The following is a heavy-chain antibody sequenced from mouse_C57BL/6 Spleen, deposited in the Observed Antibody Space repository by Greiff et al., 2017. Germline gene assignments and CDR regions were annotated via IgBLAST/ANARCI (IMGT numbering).Heavy chain of an antibody. CDR2: SYPGDGDI. D-gene: IGHD6-1*01. V-gene: IGHV1-82*01. CDR1: GYAFSSSW. Sequence: QVQLQQSGPELVKPGASVKISCKASGYAFSSSWMHWVKQRPGKGLEWIGRSYPGDGDIKYNVKFKGTATLTADKSSSPAYMQLSTLTSEDSAVYCCARRSSDYFDYWGQGTTLTVSS. CDR3: ARRSSDYFDY. J-gene: IGHJ2*01.